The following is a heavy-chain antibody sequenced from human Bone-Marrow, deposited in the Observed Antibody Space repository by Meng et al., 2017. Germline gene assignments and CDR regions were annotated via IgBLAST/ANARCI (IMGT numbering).Heavy chain of an antibody. CDR1: GFTFSSYA. J-gene: IGHJ4*02. V-gene: IGHV3-30*04. CDR2: ISYDGSNK. CDR3: ARDQEIVGATSFWDY. Sequence: GESLKISCAASGFTFSSYAMHWVRQAPGKGLEWVAVISYDGSNKYYADSVKGRFTISRNNSENTLYLQMNSLRAEDTAVYYCARDQEIVGATSFWDYWGQGTMVTVSS. D-gene: IGHD1-26*01.